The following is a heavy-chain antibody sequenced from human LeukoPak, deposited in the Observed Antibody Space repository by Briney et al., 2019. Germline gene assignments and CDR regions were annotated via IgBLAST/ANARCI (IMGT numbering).Heavy chain of an antibody. CDR2: FDPEDGET. D-gene: IGHD3-3*01. J-gene: IGHJ4*02. CDR1: GNTLSESS. V-gene: IGHV1-24*01. CDR3: AKIRLLEWLYY. Sequence: ASVKVSCNVSGNTLSESSIHWVRPAPGKGLEWMGGFDPEDGETAYAQKFQGRLTMTEDTSTDTAYMELSSLRSDDTAVYYCAKIRLLEWLYYWGQGTLVTVSS.